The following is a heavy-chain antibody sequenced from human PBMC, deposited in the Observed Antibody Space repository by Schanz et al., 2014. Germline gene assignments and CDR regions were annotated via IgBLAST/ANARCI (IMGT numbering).Heavy chain of an antibody. J-gene: IGHJ6*02. Sequence: QLQLQESGSGLVKPSQTLSLTCAVSGGSISRGFYSWNWIRQPPGRGLEWIGCIYYSGSTYYNPSLKPRVTSAIERPKDQFSLSINALTAAETAVYYCAREDRYYHGLDVWGQGTTVTVS. CDR1: GGSISRGFYS. CDR3: AREDRYYHGLDV. CDR2: IYYSGST. V-gene: IGHV4-30-2*01.